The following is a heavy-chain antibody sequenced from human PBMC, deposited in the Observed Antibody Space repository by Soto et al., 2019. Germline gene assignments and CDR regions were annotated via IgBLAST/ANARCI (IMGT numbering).Heavy chain of an antibody. CDR1: GCPFSRYA. J-gene: IGHJ5*02. D-gene: IGHD3-9*01. Sequence: WGSLRLSCAASGCPFSRYAMSRVRQAAGKGMEWVSAISGSGGSTYYADSVKGRFTISRDNSKNTLYLQMNSLRAEDTAVYYCAKDPYDSLTGYNNWFDTWGQGTLVTVSS. CDR2: ISGSGGST. V-gene: IGHV3-23*01. CDR3: AKDPYDSLTGYNNWFDT.